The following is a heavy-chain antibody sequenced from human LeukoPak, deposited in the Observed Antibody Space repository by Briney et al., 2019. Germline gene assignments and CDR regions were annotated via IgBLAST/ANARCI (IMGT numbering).Heavy chain of an antibody. CDR1: GYTFTSYD. V-gene: IGHV1-8*01. CDR2: MNPNSGNT. Sequence: GASVKVSCKASGYTFTSYDINWVRQATGQGLEWMGWMNPNSGNTGYAQKFQGRVTMTRNTSISTAYMELSSLRSEDTAVYYCARDGDIAARYYYYSMDVWGQGTTVTVSS. CDR3: ARDGDIAARYYYYSMDV. J-gene: IGHJ6*02. D-gene: IGHD6-6*01.